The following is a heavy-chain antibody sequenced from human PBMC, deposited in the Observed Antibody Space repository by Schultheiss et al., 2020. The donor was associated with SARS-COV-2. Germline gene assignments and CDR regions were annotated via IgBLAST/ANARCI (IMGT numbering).Heavy chain of an antibody. Sequence: GGSLRLSCAASGFTFSSYGMHWVRQAPGKGLEWVSSISSSSSYIYYADSVKGRFTISRDNAKNSLYLQMNSLRAEDTAVYYCASRNYDILTGYYSGDDYWGQGTLVTVSS. CDR3: ASRNYDILTGYYSGDDY. V-gene: IGHV3-21*01. CDR1: GFTFSSYG. CDR2: ISSSSSYI. J-gene: IGHJ4*02. D-gene: IGHD3-9*01.